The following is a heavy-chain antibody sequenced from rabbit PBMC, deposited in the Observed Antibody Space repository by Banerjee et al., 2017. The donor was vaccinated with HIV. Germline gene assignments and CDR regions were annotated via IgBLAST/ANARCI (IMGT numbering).Heavy chain of an antibody. CDR1: GFDFSGNA. J-gene: IGHJ4*01. D-gene: IGHD4-1*01. Sequence: QSLEESGGDLVKPEGSLTLTCKASGFDFSGNALCWFRQAPGKGPEWIGTIYAGSSGDTVYATWAKGRFTISKASWTTVTLQMTSLTAADTASYFCARDLAGVIGWNFNLWGPGTLVTVS. CDR2: IYAGSSGDT. V-gene: IGHV1S40*01. CDR3: ARDLAGVIGWNFNL.